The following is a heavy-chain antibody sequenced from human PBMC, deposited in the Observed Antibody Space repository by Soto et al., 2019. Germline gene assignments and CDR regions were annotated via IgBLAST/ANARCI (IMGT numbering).Heavy chain of an antibody. J-gene: IGHJ6*02. V-gene: IGHV3-30-3*01. CDR1: GFTFSSYA. D-gene: IGHD7-27*01. CDR3: ARETGKSYYYYYGMDV. Sequence: VEVLESGGGLVQPGGSLRLSCAASGFTFSSYAMHWVRQAPGKGLEWVAVISYDGSNKYYADSVKGRFTISRDNSKNTLYLQMNSLRAEDTAVYYCARETGKSYYYYYGMDVWGQGTTVTVSS. CDR2: ISYDGSNK.